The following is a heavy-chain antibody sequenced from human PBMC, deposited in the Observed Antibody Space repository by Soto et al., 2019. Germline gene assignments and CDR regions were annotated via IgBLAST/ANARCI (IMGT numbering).Heavy chain of an antibody. CDR2: IYYNGST. CDR3: AGGGTAAISLIHPTPDY. Sequence: QVQLQESGPGLVKPSQTLSLTCTVSGGSISSGGYYWSWIRQHPGKGLEWIGYIYYNGSTYYNPSLKSRVTISVDTSKNQFSLKLSSVTAADTAVYYCAGGGTAAISLIHPTPDYWGQGTLVTVSS. V-gene: IGHV4-31*03. D-gene: IGHD2-2*02. CDR1: GGSISSGGYY. J-gene: IGHJ4*02.